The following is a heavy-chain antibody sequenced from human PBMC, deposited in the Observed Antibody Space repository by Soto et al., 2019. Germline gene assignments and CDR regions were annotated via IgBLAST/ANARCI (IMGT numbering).Heavy chain of an antibody. CDR3: AKALGELSPESYDY. J-gene: IGHJ4*02. V-gene: IGHV3-30*18. CDR2: ISYDGSDK. D-gene: IGHD3-16*02. CDR1: SFTFSSCA. Sequence: QVQLVESGGGVVQPGRSLRLSCAACSFTFSSCAKQWVRQAPGKGLEWVAVISYDGSDKYYADSVKGRFTISRDNSKNTLNLQMNSLRADDSAVYYCAKALGELSPESYDYWGQGTLITVSS.